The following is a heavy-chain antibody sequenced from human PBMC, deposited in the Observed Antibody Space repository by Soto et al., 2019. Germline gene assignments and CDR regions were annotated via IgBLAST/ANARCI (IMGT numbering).Heavy chain of an antibody. J-gene: IGHJ5*02. CDR2: ISDSGGST. CDR3: ARDRPHNWFDP. Sequence: GGSLRLSCAASGLTFNSYAMSWVRQAPGKGLEWVAAISDSGGSTYYADSVKGRFTISRDNANNMLYLQMNSLRAEDTAVYYCARDRPHNWFDPWGQGTLVTVSS. V-gene: IGHV3-23*01. CDR1: GLTFNSYA.